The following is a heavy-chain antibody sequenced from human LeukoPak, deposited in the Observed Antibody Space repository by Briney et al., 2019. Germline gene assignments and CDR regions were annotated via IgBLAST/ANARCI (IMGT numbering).Heavy chain of an antibody. Sequence: SSETLSLTCTVSGDSINNYYWSWIRQPPGKGLEWIGSIYYSGSTYYNPSLKSRVTISVDTSKNQFSLKLSSVTAADTAVYYCARHADDSPSHFDYWGQGTLVTVSS. CDR3: ARHADDSPSHFDY. J-gene: IGHJ4*02. CDR2: IYYSGST. D-gene: IGHD1-1*01. V-gene: IGHV4-59*05. CDR1: GDSINNYY.